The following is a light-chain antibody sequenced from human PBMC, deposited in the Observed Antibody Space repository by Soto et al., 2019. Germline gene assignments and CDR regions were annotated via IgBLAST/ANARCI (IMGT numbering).Light chain of an antibody. CDR1: NIGSTS. CDR2: YDS. Sequence: SYEPTQPPSVSVAPGKTARITCGGNNIGSTSVHWYQQKPGQAPVLIIDYDSDRRSGIPERFSGSNSGNTATLTISRVEAGDEADYYCQVWDSSSDHWVFGGGTKLTVL. V-gene: IGLV3-21*04. J-gene: IGLJ3*02. CDR3: QVWDSSSDHWV.